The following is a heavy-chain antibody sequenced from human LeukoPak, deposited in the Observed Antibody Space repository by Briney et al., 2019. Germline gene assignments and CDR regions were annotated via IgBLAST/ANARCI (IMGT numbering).Heavy chain of an antibody. V-gene: IGHV4-61*02. D-gene: IGHD5-12*01. CDR3: ARLPTITFFDY. Sequence: PSETLSLTCTVSGGSISSGSYYWSWIRQPAGKGLEWIGCMYTSGSTNYNPSLNSRVTISVDTSKNQFSLKLSSVTAADTAVYYCARLPTITFFDYWGQGTLVTVSS. CDR1: GGSISSGSYY. CDR2: MYTSGST. J-gene: IGHJ4*02.